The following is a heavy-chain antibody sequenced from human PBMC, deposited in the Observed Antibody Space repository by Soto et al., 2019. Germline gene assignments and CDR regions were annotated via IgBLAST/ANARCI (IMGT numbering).Heavy chain of an antibody. CDR2: IHHSGST. J-gene: IGHJ6*02. V-gene: IGHV4-59*08. CDR1: GGSFSGYY. CDR3: ARQGFGQLHGLVDV. Sequence: SETLSLTCAVYGGSFSGYYWNWFRQPPGKGLEWIGYIHHSGSTSYNPSLKSRVTMSVDTSKNQFSLKVSSVTAADTALYYCARQGFGQLHGLVDVWGPGTTVTVSS. D-gene: IGHD3-10*01.